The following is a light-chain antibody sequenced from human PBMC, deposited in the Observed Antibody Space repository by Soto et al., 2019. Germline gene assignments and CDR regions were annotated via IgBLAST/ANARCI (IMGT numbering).Light chain of an antibody. CDR1: SSDVGGYNY. CDR2: DVT. Sequence: QSALTQPRSVSGSPGQSVTISCTGTSSDVGGYNYVSWYQQLPGKAPKLMIYDVTKRPSGVPDRFSGSKSGNTASLTISGLQAEDEADYHCCSFSGTHHWVFSGGTKLTVL. V-gene: IGLV2-11*01. CDR3: CSFSGTHHWV. J-gene: IGLJ3*02.